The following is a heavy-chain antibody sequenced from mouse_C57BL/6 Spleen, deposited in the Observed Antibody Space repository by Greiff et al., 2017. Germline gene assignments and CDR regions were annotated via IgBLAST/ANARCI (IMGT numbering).Heavy chain of an antibody. V-gene: IGHV1-82*01. Sequence: VQLQESGPELVKPGASVKISCKASGYAFSSSWMNWVKQRPGKGLEWIGRIYPGDGDTNYNGKFKGKATLTADKSSSTAYMQLSSLTSEDSAVYFCARWDGDWGQGTTLTVSS. CDR3: ARWDGD. CDR2: IYPGDGDT. D-gene: IGHD1-1*02. CDR1: GYAFSSSW. J-gene: IGHJ2*01.